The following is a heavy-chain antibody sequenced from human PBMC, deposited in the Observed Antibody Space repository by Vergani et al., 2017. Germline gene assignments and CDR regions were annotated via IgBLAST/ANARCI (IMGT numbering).Heavy chain of an antibody. Sequence: EVQLVQSGAEVKKPGATMKISCKVSGYTFTDHYMHWVKQAPGKGLEWMGLVDPEDGETIYAEKFKGIVTIAADTSTDTAHLELSSLRSEDTDVYYCATPQTVTTGGMEVWGQGTTVIVSS. V-gene: IGHV1-69-2*01. CDR1: GYTFTDHY. D-gene: IGHD4-17*01. J-gene: IGHJ6*02. CDR2: VDPEDGET. CDR3: ATPQTVTTGGMEV.